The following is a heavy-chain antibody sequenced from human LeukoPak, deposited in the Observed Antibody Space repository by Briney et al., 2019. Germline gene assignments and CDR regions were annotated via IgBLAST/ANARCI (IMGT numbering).Heavy chain of an antibody. J-gene: IGHJ6*02. V-gene: IGHV3-30*03. CDR1: GFTFSSYG. CDR3: ARAVLYYYYGMDV. Sequence: PGRSLRLSCAASGFTFSSYGMHWVRQAPGKGLEWVAVISYDGSNKYYADSVKGRFTISRDNAKNSLYLQMNSLRAEDTAVYYCARAVLYYYYGMDVWGQGTTVTVSS. CDR2: ISYDGSNK.